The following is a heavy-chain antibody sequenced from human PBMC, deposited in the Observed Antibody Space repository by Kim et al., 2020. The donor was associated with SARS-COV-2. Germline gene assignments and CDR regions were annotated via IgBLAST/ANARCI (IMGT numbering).Heavy chain of an antibody. Sequence: STDYTPSLKSRVTISVDTSKNQFSLKLSSVTAADTAVYYCARLIRLVGLDVWGQGTTVTVSS. CDR3: ARLIRLVGLDV. CDR2: ST. V-gene: IGHV4-39*01. D-gene: IGHD1-1*01. J-gene: IGHJ6*02.